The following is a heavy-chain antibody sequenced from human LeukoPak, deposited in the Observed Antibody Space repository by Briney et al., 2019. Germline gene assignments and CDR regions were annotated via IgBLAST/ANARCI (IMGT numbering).Heavy chain of an antibody. CDR3: ARDKGILLWFGELSNFDY. CDR1: GYTFTIYG. J-gene: IGHJ4*02. CDR2: ISAYNGNT. D-gene: IGHD3-10*01. Sequence: ASVKVSCKASGYTFTIYGISWVRRAPGQGLEWMGWISAYNGNTNYAQKLQGRVTMTTDTSTSTAYMELRSLRSDDTAVYYCARDKGILLWFGELSNFDYWGQGTLVTVSS. V-gene: IGHV1-18*04.